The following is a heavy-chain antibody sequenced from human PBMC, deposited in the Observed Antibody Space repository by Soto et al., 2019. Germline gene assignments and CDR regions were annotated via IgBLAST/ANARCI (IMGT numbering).Heavy chain of an antibody. D-gene: IGHD4-17*01. CDR3: ARGHEYGGNSDAFVI. J-gene: IGHJ3*02. CDR1: GGTFSTSS. Sequence: QVQLVQSGAEVKKPGSSVKVSCKASGGTFSTSSINWVRQAPGQRPEWMGNILPIFGTADYAQKFQDRVTITADKSTNTAYMELRSLFSEDTAVYYCARGHEYGGNSDAFVIWGQGTVVTVSS. V-gene: IGHV1-69*14. CDR2: ILPIFGTA.